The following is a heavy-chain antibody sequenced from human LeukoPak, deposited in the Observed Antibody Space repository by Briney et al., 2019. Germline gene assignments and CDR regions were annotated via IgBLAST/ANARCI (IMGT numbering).Heavy chain of an antibody. Sequence: GGSLRLSCAASGFTFSNAWMSWVRRAPGKGLEWVGRIKRKTDGGTTDYAAPVKGRFTISRDDSKNTLYLQMNSLKTEDTAVYYCTTGVMITFGGVIVFDYWGQGTLVTVSS. CDR2: IKRKTDGGTT. CDR1: GFTFSNAW. J-gene: IGHJ4*02. V-gene: IGHV3-15*01. D-gene: IGHD3-16*02. CDR3: TTGVMITFGGVIVFDY.